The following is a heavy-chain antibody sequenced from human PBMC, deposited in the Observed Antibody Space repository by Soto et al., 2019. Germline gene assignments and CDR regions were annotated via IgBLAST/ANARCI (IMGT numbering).Heavy chain of an antibody. V-gene: IGHV1-69*12. CDR3: ARRMGYDSSYGMDV. CDR1: GGTFSSYA. J-gene: IGHJ6*02. CDR2: IIPIFGTA. Sequence: QVQLVQSGAEVKKPGSSVKVSCKASGGTFSSYAINWVRQAPGQGLEWMGGIIPIFGTANYAQMFQGRVTITADESTTTAYMELSSLRYEDTAVYYCARRMGYDSSYGMDVWGQGTTVTVSS. D-gene: IGHD3-22*01.